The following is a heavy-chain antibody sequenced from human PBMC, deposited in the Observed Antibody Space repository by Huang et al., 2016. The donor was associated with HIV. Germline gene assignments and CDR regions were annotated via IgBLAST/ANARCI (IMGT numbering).Heavy chain of an antibody. CDR1: GFTVSTNY. D-gene: IGHD2-8*02. V-gene: IGHV3-53*01. CDR3: AKEGDTGAALGY. Sequence: EVQLVESGGGLIQPGGSLRLSCAASGFTVSTNYMTWVRQAPGKGLEGVSLICGGGTTYYADSVKGRFTISRDDSENTLYLHMTSLRAGDTAVYYCAKEGDTGAALGYWGQGTLVTVS. J-gene: IGHJ4*02. CDR2: ICGGGTT.